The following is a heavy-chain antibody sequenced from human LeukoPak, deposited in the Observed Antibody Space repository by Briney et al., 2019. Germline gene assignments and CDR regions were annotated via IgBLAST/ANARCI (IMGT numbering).Heavy chain of an antibody. Sequence: GRSLRLSCAASGFTFSSYAMHWVRQAPGKGLEWVAVISYDGSNKYYADSVKGRFTVSRDNSKNTLYLQMNSLRAEDTAVYYCARDPWGWELQPPFDYWGQGTLVTVSS. V-gene: IGHV3-30-3*01. CDR3: ARDPWGWELQPPFDY. CDR2: ISYDGSNK. CDR1: GFTFSSYA. J-gene: IGHJ4*02. D-gene: IGHD1-26*01.